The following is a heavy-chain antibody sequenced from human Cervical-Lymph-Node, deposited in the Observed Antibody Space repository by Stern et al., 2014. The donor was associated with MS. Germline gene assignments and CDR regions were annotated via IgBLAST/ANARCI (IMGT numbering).Heavy chain of an antibody. V-gene: IGHV1-3*01. CDR3: ARDILTVTTAGD. J-gene: IGHJ4*02. D-gene: IGHD4-17*01. CDR1: GYTFTSYA. Sequence: MQLVESGAEVKKPGASVKVSCKASGYTFTSYAMHWVRQAPGQRLEWMGWINAGNGNTNYSQKFPGRVTMTRDTFTSTPYIELSSLRSEDTAVYYCARDILTVTTAGDWGQGTLVTVSS. CDR2: INAGNGNT.